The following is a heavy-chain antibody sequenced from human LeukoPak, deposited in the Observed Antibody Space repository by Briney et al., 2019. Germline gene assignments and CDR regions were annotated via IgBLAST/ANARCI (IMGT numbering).Heavy chain of an antibody. Sequence: GGSLRLSCAASGFTFSTYAMSWVRQAPGKGLEWVSSISGSGGSTYYADSVKGRFTISRDNSKNTLYLQMNSLRAEDTAVYYCAKALYSLDAFDIWGQGTMVTVSS. CDR3: AKALYSLDAFDI. D-gene: IGHD6-13*01. J-gene: IGHJ3*02. CDR1: GFTFSTYA. V-gene: IGHV3-23*01. CDR2: ISGSGGST.